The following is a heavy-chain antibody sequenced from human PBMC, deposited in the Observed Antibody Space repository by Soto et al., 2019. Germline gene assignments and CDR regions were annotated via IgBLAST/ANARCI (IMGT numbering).Heavy chain of an antibody. D-gene: IGHD1-1*01. CDR3: ARSRDPQPLDWNLVRRRYYFDY. Sequence: QVQLHQWGAGLLKPSETLSLTCAVYGESFSGYYWSWIRQPPEKGLEWIGEINHTGSTNYNPCLKNRLTIPVDTSKNQFSVKLSSETAADTAVYYCARSRDPQPLDWNLVRRRYYFDYWGQGTLVTVSS. CDR2: INHTGST. CDR1: GESFSGYY. J-gene: IGHJ4*02. V-gene: IGHV4-34*01.